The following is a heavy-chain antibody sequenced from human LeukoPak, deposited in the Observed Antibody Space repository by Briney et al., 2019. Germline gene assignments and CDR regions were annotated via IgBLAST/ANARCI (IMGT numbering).Heavy chain of an antibody. CDR3: ARAPNWNHFDY. V-gene: IGHV4-4*02. CDR2: IYHSGTA. D-gene: IGHD1-1*01. CDR1: VGSMSRSIW. Sequence: SETLSLTCAVSVGSMSRSIWWSWVRQPPGKGLEWIGEIYHSGTANYNPSLKSRVTISVDKSKNQFSLKLSSGTAADTTVYYCARAPNWNHFDYWGQGTLVTVSS. J-gene: IGHJ4*02.